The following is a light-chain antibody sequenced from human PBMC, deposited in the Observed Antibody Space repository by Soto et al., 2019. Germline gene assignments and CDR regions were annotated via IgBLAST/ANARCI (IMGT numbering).Light chain of an antibody. V-gene: IGLV1-40*01. CDR3: HAYDYSLTASV. Sequence: QPVLTQPPSVSGAPGQRVTISCTGNNSNLGAGYDVHWYQQLPGAAPKLVIFGNRNRPSGVPERFSGSKSGTSASLAITGLQAEDEADYYGHAYDYSLTASVFGGGTKVTVL. CDR1: NSNLGAGYD. CDR2: GNR. J-gene: IGLJ3*02.